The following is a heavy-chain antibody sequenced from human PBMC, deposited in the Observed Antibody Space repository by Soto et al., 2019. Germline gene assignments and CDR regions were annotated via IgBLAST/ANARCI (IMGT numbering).Heavy chain of an antibody. CDR2: INHSGST. V-gene: IGHV4-34*01. D-gene: IGHD2-2*01. CDR1: GGSFSGYY. CDR3: ARGRDIVVVPAARDNLDY. J-gene: IGHJ4*02. Sequence: PSETLSLTCAVYGGSFSGYYWSWIRQPPGKGLEWIGEINHSGSTNYNPSLKSRVTISVDTSKNQFSLKLSSVTAADTAVYYCARGRDIVVVPAARDNLDYWGQGTLVTVSS.